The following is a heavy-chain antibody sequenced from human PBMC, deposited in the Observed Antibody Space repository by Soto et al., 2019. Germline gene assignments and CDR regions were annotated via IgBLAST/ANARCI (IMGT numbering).Heavy chain of an antibody. J-gene: IGHJ4*02. V-gene: IGHV3-20*04. Sequence: EVQLVESGGGVVRPGGSLRLSCATSGFTFDDYGMSWVRQVPGKGLEWVSGVNWNAAGIGYADSVKGRFTISRDNAKNYXXLQMNSLRAEDTAWYYCARRPSRYCSSTTCYASDYWGQGTLVTVSS. CDR1: GFTFDDYG. D-gene: IGHD2-2*01. CDR3: ARRPSRYCSSTTCYASDY. CDR2: VNWNAAGI.